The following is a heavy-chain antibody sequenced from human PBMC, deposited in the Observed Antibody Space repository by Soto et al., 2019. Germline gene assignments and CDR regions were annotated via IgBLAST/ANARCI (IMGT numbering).Heavy chain of an antibody. D-gene: IGHD3-22*01. CDR2: IVVGSGNT. Sequence: SVKVSCKASGFTFTSSAVQWVRQARGQRLEWIGWIVVGSGNTNYAQKFQERVTITRDMSTSTAYMELSSLRSEDTAVYYCAADPLYDSSGYDYGLYAFDIWGQGTIVTVSS. CDR3: AADPLYDSSGYDYGLYAFDI. J-gene: IGHJ3*02. CDR1: GFTFTSSA. V-gene: IGHV1-58*01.